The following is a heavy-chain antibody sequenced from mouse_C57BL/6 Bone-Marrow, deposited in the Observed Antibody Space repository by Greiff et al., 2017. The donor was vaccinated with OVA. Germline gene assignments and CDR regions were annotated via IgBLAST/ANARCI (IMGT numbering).Heavy chain of an antibody. CDR2: ISYDGSN. CDR1: GYSITSGYY. D-gene: IGHD1-1*01. Sequence: VQLQQSGPGLVKPSQSLSLTCSVTGYSITSGYYWNWIRQFPGNKLEWMGYISYDGSNNYNPSLKNRISITRDTSKNQFFLKLNSVTTEDTATYYCARPYYGKGYYAMDYWGQGTSVTVSS. V-gene: IGHV3-6*01. CDR3: ARPYYGKGYYAMDY. J-gene: IGHJ4*01.